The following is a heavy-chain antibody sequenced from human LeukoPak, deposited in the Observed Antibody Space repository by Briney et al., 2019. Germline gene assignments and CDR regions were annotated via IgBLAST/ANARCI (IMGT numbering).Heavy chain of an antibody. CDR2: IKQDGSEK. CDR1: GFTFTSYW. Sequence: PGGSLRLSCAASGFTFTSYWMSWVRQAPGKGLEWVANIKQDGSEKYYVDSVKGRFIISRDNAKNSPYLQMNSLRAEDTAVYYCARDLPFYSYDSYFDYWGQGTLVTVSS. V-gene: IGHV3-7*03. J-gene: IGHJ4*02. D-gene: IGHD5-18*01. CDR3: ARDLPFYSYDSYFDY.